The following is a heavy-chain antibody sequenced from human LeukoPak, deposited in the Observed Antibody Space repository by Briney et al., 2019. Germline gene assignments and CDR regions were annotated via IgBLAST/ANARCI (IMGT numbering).Heavy chain of an antibody. J-gene: IGHJ3*02. CDR2: IYTSGST. CDR1: GGSISSGSYY. V-gene: IGHV4-61*02. CDR3: AREGYCSSTSCYTDAFDI. Sequence: PSETLSLTCTVSGGSISSGSYYWSWIRQPAGKGLEWIGRIYTSGSTNYNPSLKSRVTISVDTSKNQFSLKLSSVTAADTAVYYCAREGYCSSTSCYTDAFDIWGQGTMVTVSS. D-gene: IGHD2-2*01.